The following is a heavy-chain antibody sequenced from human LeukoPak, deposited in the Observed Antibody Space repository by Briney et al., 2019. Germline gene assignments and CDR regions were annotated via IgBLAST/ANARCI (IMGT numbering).Heavy chain of an antibody. J-gene: IGHJ6*02. CDR1: GGTFSSYA. CDR2: IIPIFGTA. V-gene: IGHV1-69*13. Sequence: GASVKVSCKASGGTFSSYAISWVRQAPGQGLEWMGGIIPIFGTANYAQKFQGRVTITADESTSTAYKELSSLRSEDTAVYYCARGNELDYYYGMDVWGQGTTVTVSS. D-gene: IGHD1-1*01. CDR3: ARGNELDYYYGMDV.